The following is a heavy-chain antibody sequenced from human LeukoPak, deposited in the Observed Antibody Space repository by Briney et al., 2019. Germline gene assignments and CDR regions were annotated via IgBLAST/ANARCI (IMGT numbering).Heavy chain of an antibody. Sequence: NRGESLKISCKGSGYSFTSYWIGWVRQMPGKGPEWMGIIYPDDSDTRYSPSFEGQVIISVDKSISTAYLQWSSLKASDTATYYCARHGHCTNGVCYSNYYYYMDVWGKGTTVTVSS. CDR1: GYSFTSYW. J-gene: IGHJ6*03. CDR3: ARHGHCTNGVCYSNYYYYMDV. V-gene: IGHV5-51*01. CDR2: IYPDDSDT. D-gene: IGHD2-8*01.